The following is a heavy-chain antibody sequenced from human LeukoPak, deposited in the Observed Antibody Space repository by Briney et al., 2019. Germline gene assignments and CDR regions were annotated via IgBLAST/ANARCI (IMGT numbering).Heavy chain of an antibody. CDR1: GFTFSSYW. CDR2: IKQDGSNK. J-gene: IGHJ6*03. V-gene: IGHV3-7*01. CDR3: ANGYYYYMDV. Sequence: GGSLRLSCAASGFTFSSYWMSWVRQAPGKGLEWVANIKQDGSNKYYGDSVKGRFTISRDDSKNTLYLQMNSLRAEDTGVYHCANGYYYYMDVWGKGTTVTISS.